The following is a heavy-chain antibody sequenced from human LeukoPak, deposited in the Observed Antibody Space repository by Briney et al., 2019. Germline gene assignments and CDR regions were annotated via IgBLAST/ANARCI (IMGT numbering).Heavy chain of an antibody. V-gene: IGHV3-15*01. J-gene: IGHJ3*02. Sequence: GGSLRLSCAASGFTFSNAWMSWVRQAPGKGLEWVGRIKSKTDGGTTDYAAPVKGRFTISRDDSKNTLYLQMNSLKTEDTAVYYCTTDWVGDDVVVPAAMADAFDIWGQGTMVTVSS. CDR2: IKSKTDGGTT. CDR1: GFTFSNAW. CDR3: TTDWVGDDVVVPAAMADAFDI. D-gene: IGHD2-2*01.